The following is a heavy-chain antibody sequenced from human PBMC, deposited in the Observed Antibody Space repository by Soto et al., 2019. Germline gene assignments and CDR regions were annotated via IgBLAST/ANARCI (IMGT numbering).Heavy chain of an antibody. CDR1: GGTFSSYA. J-gene: IGHJ4*02. D-gene: IGHD4-17*01. V-gene: IGHV1-69*13. Sequence: ASVKVSCKASGGTFSSYAISWVRQAPGQGLEWMGGIIPIFGTANYAQKFQGRVTITADESTSTAYMELSSLRSEDTAVYYCARVGGRDYGDPNDYWGQGTLVTVSS. CDR2: IIPIFGTA. CDR3: ARVGGRDYGDPNDY.